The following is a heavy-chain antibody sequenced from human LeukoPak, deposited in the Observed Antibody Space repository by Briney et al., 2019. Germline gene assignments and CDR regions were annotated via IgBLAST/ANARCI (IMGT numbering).Heavy chain of an antibody. CDR1: GFTFSSYA. CDR3: AKDGSWYSSSPNWFDP. CDR2: ISGSGGST. J-gene: IGHJ5*02. V-gene: IGHV3-23*01. D-gene: IGHD6-19*01. Sequence: PGGSLRLSCAAPGFTFSSYAMSWVRQAPGKGLEWVSGISGSGGSTYYADSVKGRFTISRDNSKNTLYLQMNSLRAEDTAVYYCAKDGSWYSSSPNWFDPWGQGTLVTVSS.